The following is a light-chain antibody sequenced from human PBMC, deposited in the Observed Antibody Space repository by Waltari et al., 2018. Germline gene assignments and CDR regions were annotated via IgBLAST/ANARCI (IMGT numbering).Light chain of an antibody. V-gene: IGLV5-45*01. J-gene: IGLJ1*01. CDR1: SGITVGMYR. Sequence: QAVLTQPASLSASPGVSVRLTCTLGSGITVGMYRIYWYQKKPGSPPQYLLSYKSDSDNHQGSGVPSRFSGSKDGSANAGILLISGLQPDDEADYYCLIWHSDAYVFGSGTEVTVL. CDR2: YKSDSDN. CDR3: LIWHSDAYV.